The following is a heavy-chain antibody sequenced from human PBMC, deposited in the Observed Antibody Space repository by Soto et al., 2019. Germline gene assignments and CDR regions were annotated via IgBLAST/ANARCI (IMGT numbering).Heavy chain of an antibody. V-gene: IGHV1-18*04. Sequence: QVQLVQSGGEVKKPGASVKVSCKASGYTFISYGITWVRQAPGQGLEWMGWTHAYNGNTNYAQNLQGRVTMTKDTSTSTASMELRSLRSDDTAVYFCARVGMKNYDFWSGYLDHWGQGTLITVSS. CDR3: ARVGMKNYDFWSGYLDH. CDR2: THAYNGNT. D-gene: IGHD3-3*01. CDR1: GYTFISYG. J-gene: IGHJ4*02.